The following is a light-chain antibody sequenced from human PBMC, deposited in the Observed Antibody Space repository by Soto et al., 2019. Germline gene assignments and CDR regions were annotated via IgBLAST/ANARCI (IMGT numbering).Light chain of an antibody. J-gene: IGLJ1*01. Sequence: ALTQPASVSGSPGQSITISCTGTSSDVGGYTYVSWFQQHPGKAPKLMIYDVSSRPSGVSNRFSGSKSGNTASLTISGLQADDEADYYCSSYTDSTTLTYVFGTGTKVTVL. CDR3: SSYTDSTTLTYV. CDR2: DVS. V-gene: IGLV2-14*01. CDR1: SSDVGGYTY.